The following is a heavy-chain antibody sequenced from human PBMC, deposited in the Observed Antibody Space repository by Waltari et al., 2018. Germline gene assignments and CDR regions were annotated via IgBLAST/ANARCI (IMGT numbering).Heavy chain of an antibody. V-gene: IGHV3-13*01. J-gene: IGHJ4*02. CDR1: GFTFRNYD. CDR2: IGGAWET. Sequence: VQLVESGGNLVQPGGSLRLSCAASGFTFRNYDMHWVRQDTGKGRGWVGSIGGAWETKYLASVKGRFTISRESAKDSLYLQMNSLRAGDTAIYYCARGDPTAGAIDFWGQGTLVTVSS. CDR3: ARGDPTAGAIDF.